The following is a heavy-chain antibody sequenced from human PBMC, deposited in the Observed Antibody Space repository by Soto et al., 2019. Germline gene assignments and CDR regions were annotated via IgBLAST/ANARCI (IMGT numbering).Heavy chain of an antibody. V-gene: IGHV1-18*01. J-gene: IGHJ4*02. Sequence: ASVKVSCKASGYTFTSYGISWVRQAPGQGLEWMGWISAYNGNTNYAQKLQGRVTMTTDTSTSTAYMELRSLRSDDTAVYYCARDHWPYEPDMRNYDYIWGSYRYSGGVVVGFDYWGQGTLVTVSS. CDR3: ARDHWPYEPDMRNYDYIWGSYRYSGGVVVGFDY. D-gene: IGHD3-16*02. CDR1: GYTFTSYG. CDR2: ISAYNGNT.